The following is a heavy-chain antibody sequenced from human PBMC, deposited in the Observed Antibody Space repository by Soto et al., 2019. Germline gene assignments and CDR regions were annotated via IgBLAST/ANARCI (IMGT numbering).Heavy chain of an antibody. CDR3: ARGFSSGSDY. J-gene: IGHJ4*02. CDR2: MNPNTGNT. V-gene: IGHV1-8*01. Sequence: QVQLVQSGAEVKKPGASVKVSCKASGYTFSNHDVNWVRQAPGQGPEWMAWMNPNTGNTAYAQNLQGRVTLTRDTSISAAYMELSSLTSEDTAVYYSARGFSSGSDYGGQGTRVTVSS. CDR1: GYTFSNHD. D-gene: IGHD6-13*01.